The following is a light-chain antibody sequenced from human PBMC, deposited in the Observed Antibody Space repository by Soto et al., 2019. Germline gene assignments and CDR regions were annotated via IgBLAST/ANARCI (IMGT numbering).Light chain of an antibody. J-gene: IGLJ3*02. V-gene: IGLV4-60*03. CDR3: ETWDTNTRV. Sequence: QSVLTQSPSASASLRSSVKLTCTLSSGHNNYIIAWHQQQPGKAPRYLMKLEGSGSYNKGSGVPDRFSGSSSGADRYLTISNLQSEDEADYYCETWDTNTRVYGGGTKVTVL. CDR1: SGHNNYI. CDR2: LEGSGSY.